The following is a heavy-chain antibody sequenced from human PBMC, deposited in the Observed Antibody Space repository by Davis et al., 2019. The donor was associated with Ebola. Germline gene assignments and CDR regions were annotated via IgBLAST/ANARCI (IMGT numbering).Heavy chain of an antibody. CDR1: GLPFNSDW. D-gene: IGHD2-21*02. CDR2: VNPDGSRT. J-gene: IGHJ6*02. Sequence: GESLKISCAASGLPFNSDWMHWVRQAPGKGLVWVSRVNPDGSRTAYADSVKGRFTVSRDNAKDTLYLQMNSLRAEETAVYYCARGRDCGGGCYGLPYHGMDVWGQGTTVTVAS. CDR3: ARGRDCGGGCYGLPYHGMDV. V-gene: IGHV3-74*01.